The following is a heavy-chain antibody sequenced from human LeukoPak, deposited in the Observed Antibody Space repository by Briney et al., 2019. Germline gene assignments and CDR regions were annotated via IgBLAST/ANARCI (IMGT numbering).Heavy chain of an antibody. CDR3: AKAPIAAAGIYYFDY. J-gene: IGHJ4*02. CDR2: ISYDGSNK. D-gene: IGHD6-13*01. V-gene: IGHV3-30*18. Sequence: GKSLRLSCAASGFTFSSYGIHWVRQAPGKGLEWVAVISYDGSNKYYADSVKGRFTISRDNSKNTLYLQMNSLRAEDTAVYYCAKAPIAAAGIYYFDYWGQGTLVTVSS. CDR1: GFTFSSYG.